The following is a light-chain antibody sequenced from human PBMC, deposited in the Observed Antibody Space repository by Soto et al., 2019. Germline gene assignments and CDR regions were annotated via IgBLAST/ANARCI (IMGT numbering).Light chain of an antibody. CDR1: QSVSSN. CDR3: RQYNNWPPWT. V-gene: IGKV3-15*01. Sequence: EIVMTQSPATLSVSPGERATLSCRASQSVSSNLAWYQQKPGQAPRLLIYGASTRATGIPARFSGSGSGTEFTLTISSLQSEDFAFYYCRQYNNWPPWTFGQGTKLEI. J-gene: IGKJ2*02. CDR2: GAS.